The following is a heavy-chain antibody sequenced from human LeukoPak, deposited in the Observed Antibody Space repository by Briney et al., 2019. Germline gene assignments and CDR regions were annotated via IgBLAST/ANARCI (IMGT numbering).Heavy chain of an antibody. CDR1: GFSFSSYA. J-gene: IGHJ6*02. Sequence: GGSLRLSCAASGFSFSSYAMNWARQAPGKGLEWVASINHNGNVNYYVDSVKGRFTISRDNAKDSLYLQMSNLRAEDTAVYFCARGGGLDVWGQGATVTVSS. CDR3: ARGGGLDV. V-gene: IGHV3-7*03. D-gene: IGHD3-16*01. CDR2: INHNGNVN.